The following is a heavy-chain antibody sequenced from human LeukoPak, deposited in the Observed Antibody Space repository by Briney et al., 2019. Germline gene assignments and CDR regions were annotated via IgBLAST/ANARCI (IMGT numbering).Heavy chain of an antibody. J-gene: IGHJ2*01. V-gene: IGHV4-59*01. CDR2: IYSSGST. CDR3: ATTAGRRDGDRTNWHFKL. D-gene: IGHD5-24*01. Sequence: SETLSLTCTVAGGSLSSYYWSWIRQPPGKGLEWVGYIYSSGSTNYNPSLKSRVTISVDTSKNQFSLKLSSVTAADTAMYYCATTAGRRDGDRTNWHFKLWGRGTLVTVSS. CDR1: GGSLSSYY.